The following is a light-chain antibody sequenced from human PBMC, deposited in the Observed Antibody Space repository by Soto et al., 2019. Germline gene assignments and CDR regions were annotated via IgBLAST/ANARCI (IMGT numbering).Light chain of an antibody. CDR3: QQYNSSSWT. CDR2: DAS. Sequence: DIQMTQSPSTLSASVGDRVTITCRAIQSISSWLAWHQQKPGKAPKVLIYDASSLESGVPSRFSGSGYGTEFTLTISSLQPDDFATYYCQQYNSSSWTFGQGTKVDIK. V-gene: IGKV1-5*01. J-gene: IGKJ1*01. CDR1: QSISSW.